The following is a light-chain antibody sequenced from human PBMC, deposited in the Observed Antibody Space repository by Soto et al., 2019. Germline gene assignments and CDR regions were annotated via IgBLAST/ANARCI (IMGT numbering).Light chain of an antibody. V-gene: IGKV1-5*03. CDR2: TAS. CDR3: QQYRDYSWT. CDR1: QSIGIW. Sequence: IQMTQSPSTVSASVGDRVAISCRASQSIGIWLAWYQQKQGKAPRFLIYTASTLLGGVTSRFSGSGSGTEFTLTSSSLQTDDFASYYCQQYRDYSWTFGQGTKVEIK. J-gene: IGKJ1*01.